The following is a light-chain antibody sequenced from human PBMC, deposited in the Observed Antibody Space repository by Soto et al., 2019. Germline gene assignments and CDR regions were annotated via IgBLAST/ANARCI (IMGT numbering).Light chain of an antibody. J-gene: IGKJ2*01. CDR3: QQYKSLPYT. CDR1: QDISDS. V-gene: IGKV1-33*01. CDR2: DAS. Sequence: DIQMTQSPSSLSASVGDRVTITCQARQDISDSVNWYHPKPGKAPKLLISDASNLETRGPSGFSGSGSGTYFTFTIIIVQPEDVATYYGQQYKSLPYTFGQGPKLEI.